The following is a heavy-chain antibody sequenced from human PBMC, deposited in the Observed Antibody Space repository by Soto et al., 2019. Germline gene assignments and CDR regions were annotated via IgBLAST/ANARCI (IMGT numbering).Heavy chain of an antibody. J-gene: IGHJ5*02. CDR3: ARGLASSSWDPNWFDP. V-gene: IGHV4-59*01. Sequence: SETLSLTCTVSGGSISSYYWSWIRQPPGKGLEWIGYIYYSGSTNYNPSLKSRVTISVDTPKNQFSLKLSSVTAADTAVYYCARGLASSSWDPNWFDPWGQGTLVTVSS. D-gene: IGHD6-13*01. CDR2: IYYSGST. CDR1: GGSISSYY.